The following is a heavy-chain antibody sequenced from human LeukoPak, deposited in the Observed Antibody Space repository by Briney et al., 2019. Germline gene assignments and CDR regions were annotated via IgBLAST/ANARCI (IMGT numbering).Heavy chain of an antibody. J-gene: IGHJ4*02. D-gene: IGHD3-22*01. Sequence: GGPLRLSCAASGFTFSSYSMNWVRQAPGKGLEWVSSITSSSSYIYYADSVKGRFTISRDNAKNSLYLQMNSLRAEDTAVYYCARYYYDSSGYNIYYFDYWGQGTLVTVSS. V-gene: IGHV3-21*01. CDR3: ARYYYDSSGYNIYYFDY. CDR1: GFTFSSYS. CDR2: ITSSSSYI.